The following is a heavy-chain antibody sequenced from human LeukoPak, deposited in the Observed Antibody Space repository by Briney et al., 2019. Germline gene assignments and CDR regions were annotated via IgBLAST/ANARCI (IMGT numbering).Heavy chain of an antibody. CDR1: GFTFSSYS. D-gene: IGHD6-19*01. CDR3: ASAPGIAVAGTGY. V-gene: IGHV3-21*01. Sequence: PGGSLRLSCAASGFTFSSYSMNWVRQAPGKGLEWVSSISSSSSYIYYADSVKGRFTISRDNAKNSLYLQMNSLRAEDTAVYYCASAPGIAVAGTGYWGQGTLVTVSS. J-gene: IGHJ4*02. CDR2: ISSSSSYI.